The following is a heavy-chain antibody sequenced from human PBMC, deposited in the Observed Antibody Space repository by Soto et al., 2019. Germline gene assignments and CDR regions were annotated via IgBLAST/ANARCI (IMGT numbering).Heavy chain of an antibody. CDR1: GFTFSTYA. CDR3: AKFYGGNSAHTYTIDP. V-gene: IGHV3-23*01. J-gene: IGHJ5*02. Sequence: EVQLLESGGGLVQPGGSLKLSCAASGFTFSTYAMSWVRQAPGKGLEWVSTISSSGGSTHYADSVKGRFTISRDNSKNTLYLQMNRVRAEDTAVDYCAKFYGGNSAHTYTIDPWGQGTLVTVSS. CDR2: ISSSGGST. D-gene: IGHD2-21*02.